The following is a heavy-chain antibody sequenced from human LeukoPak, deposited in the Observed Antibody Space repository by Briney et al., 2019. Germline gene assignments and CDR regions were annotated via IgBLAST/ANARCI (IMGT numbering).Heavy chain of an antibody. CDR3: ARDRLPGTTLILGY. Sequence: ASVKVSCKASGYTFTSYAMNWVRQAPGQGLEWMGWINTNTGNPTYAQGFTGRFVFSLDTSVSTAYLQISSLKAEDTAVYCCARDRLPGTTLILGYWGQGTLVTVSS. J-gene: IGHJ4*02. V-gene: IGHV7-4-1*02. D-gene: IGHD1-7*01. CDR1: GYTFTSYA. CDR2: INTNTGNP.